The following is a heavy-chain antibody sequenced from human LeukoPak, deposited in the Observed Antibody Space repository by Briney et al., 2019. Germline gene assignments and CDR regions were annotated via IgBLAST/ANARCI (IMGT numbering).Heavy chain of an antibody. CDR3: ARGQVFDY. V-gene: IGHV3-7*01. Sequence: PGGSLRLSCAASGFTFSSYWMSWVRQAPGKGREWVANIKQDGSEKYYVDSVKGRFSISRDNAKNSLYLPMNSLRAEDTAVYSCARGQVFDYWGQGTLVTVSS. J-gene: IGHJ4*02. CDR1: GFTFSSYW. CDR2: IKQDGSEK.